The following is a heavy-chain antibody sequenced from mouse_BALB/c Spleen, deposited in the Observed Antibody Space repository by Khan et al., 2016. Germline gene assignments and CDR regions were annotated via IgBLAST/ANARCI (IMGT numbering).Heavy chain of an antibody. Sequence: EVQLQESGPDLVKPSQSLSLTCTVTGYSITSAYSWHWIRQFPGNKLEWMGYIHYSGRTNYNPSLKSRISITRDTSKNQFFLQLNSVTTEDTATYYGARGDYDDWFAYWGQGTLVTVSA. V-gene: IGHV3-1*02. CDR3: ARGDYDDWFAY. CDR2: IHYSGRT. J-gene: IGHJ3*01. CDR1: GYSITSAYS. D-gene: IGHD2-4*01.